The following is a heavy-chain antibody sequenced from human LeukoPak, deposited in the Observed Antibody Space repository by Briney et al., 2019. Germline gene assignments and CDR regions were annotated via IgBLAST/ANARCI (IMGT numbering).Heavy chain of an antibody. V-gene: IGHV4-59*01. J-gene: IGHJ4*02. CDR1: GGSISSYY. CDR2: IYYSGST. Sequence: SETLSLTCTVSGGSISSYYWSWIRQPPGKGLEWIGYIYYSGSTNYNPSLKSRVTISVDTSKNQFSLKLSSVTAADTAVYYCARGLLSEKGFDYWGQGALVTVSS. D-gene: IGHD3-22*01. CDR3: ARGLLSEKGFDY.